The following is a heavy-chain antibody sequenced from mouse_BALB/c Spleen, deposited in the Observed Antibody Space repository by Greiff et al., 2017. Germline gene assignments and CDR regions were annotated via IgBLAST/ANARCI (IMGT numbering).Heavy chain of an antibody. CDR3: ARRGLPNWYFDV. Sequence: VQLQQSGAELVKPGASVKLSCTASGFNIKDTYMHWVKQRPEQGLEWIGRIDPANGNTKYDPKFQGKAPITADTSSNTAYLQLSSLTSEDTAVYYCARRGLPNWYFDVWGAGTTVTVAS. CDR1: GFNIKDTY. D-gene: IGHD3-1*01. CDR2: IDPANGNT. J-gene: IGHJ1*01. V-gene: IGHV14-3*02.